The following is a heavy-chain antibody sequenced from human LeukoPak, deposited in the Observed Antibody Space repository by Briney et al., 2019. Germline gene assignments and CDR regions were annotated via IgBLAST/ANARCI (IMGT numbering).Heavy chain of an antibody. Sequence: GASVKVSCKASGGTFSSYAISWVRQAPGQGLEWMGGIIPIFGTANYAQKFQGRVTITADKSTSTAYMELSSLRSEDTAVYYCARELFRAAAGPLDYWGQGTLVTVSS. V-gene: IGHV1-69*06. CDR3: ARELFRAAAGPLDY. CDR2: IIPIFGTA. D-gene: IGHD6-13*01. J-gene: IGHJ4*02. CDR1: GGTFSSYA.